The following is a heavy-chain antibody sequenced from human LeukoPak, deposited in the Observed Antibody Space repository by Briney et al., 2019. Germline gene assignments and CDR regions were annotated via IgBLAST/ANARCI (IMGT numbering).Heavy chain of an antibody. V-gene: IGHV3-7*05. D-gene: IGHD3-10*01. CDR3: AKGFGINGLAFDI. CDR2: VKQDGSEK. Sequence: GGSLRLSCAASKFTFSSNWMSWVRQAPGKGLEWVAIVKQDGSEKYYVDSVKGRFTISRDNAKNSLYLQMSSLRAEDTALYYCAKGFGINGLAFDIWGQGTMVTVSS. CDR1: KFTFSSNW. J-gene: IGHJ3*02.